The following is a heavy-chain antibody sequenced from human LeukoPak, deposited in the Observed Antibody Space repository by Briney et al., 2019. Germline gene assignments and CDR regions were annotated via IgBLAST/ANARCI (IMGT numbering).Heavy chain of an antibody. J-gene: IGHJ4*02. V-gene: IGHV1-2*06. D-gene: IGHD2-2*01. CDR1: GYTFSDYC. CDR2: INPNGGDT. Sequence: ASVKVSCKASGYTFSDYCMHWVRQAPGQGLEWMGRINPNGGDTNYAQKFQGRVTMASDTSISTAYMELSSLISDDTAVYYCARVGFTTSWSNFDYWGQGTLVTVSS. CDR3: ARVGFTTSWSNFDY.